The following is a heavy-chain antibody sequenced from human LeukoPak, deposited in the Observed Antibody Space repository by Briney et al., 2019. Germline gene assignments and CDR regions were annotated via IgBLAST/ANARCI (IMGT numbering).Heavy chain of an antibody. Sequence: HSGGSLRLSCVASGFTFSYYGMHWVRQAPGKGLEWVANINQDGRAKYYVDSVKGRFTISRDNEKNSLYLQMNSLRAEDTAVYYCAGSWSPYDAFDIWGQGTMVSVSS. CDR1: GFTFSYYG. J-gene: IGHJ3*02. CDR3: AGSWSPYDAFDI. D-gene: IGHD6-13*01. CDR2: INQDGRAK. V-gene: IGHV3-7*01.